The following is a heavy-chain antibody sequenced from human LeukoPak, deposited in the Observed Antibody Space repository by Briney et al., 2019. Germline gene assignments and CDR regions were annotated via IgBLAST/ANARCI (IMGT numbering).Heavy chain of an antibody. Sequence: SQTLSLTCTASGGSISSGSYYWSWIRQPAGKGLEWIGRIDTSGSSNYNPSLKSRVTMSVDTSKNQFSLRLSSVTAADTAVYYCASGHCSSTSCLDYWGQGTLVTVSS. J-gene: IGHJ4*02. D-gene: IGHD2-2*01. CDR1: GGSISSGSYY. V-gene: IGHV4-61*02. CDR3: ASGHCSSTSCLDY. CDR2: IDTSGSS.